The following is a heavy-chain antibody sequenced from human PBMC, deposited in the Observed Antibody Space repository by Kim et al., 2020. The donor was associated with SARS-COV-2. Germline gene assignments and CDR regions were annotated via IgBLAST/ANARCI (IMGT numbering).Heavy chain of an antibody. CDR1: GGSISSSSYY. Sequence: SETLSLTCTVSGGSISSSSYYWGWIRQPPGKGLEWIGSIYYSGSTYYNPSLKSRVTISVDTSKNQFSLKLSSVTAADTAVYYCARRERITISEWGQGTLVTVSS. J-gene: IGHJ4*02. CDR2: IYYSGST. V-gene: IGHV4-39*01. CDR3: ARRERITISE. D-gene: IGHD3-3*01.